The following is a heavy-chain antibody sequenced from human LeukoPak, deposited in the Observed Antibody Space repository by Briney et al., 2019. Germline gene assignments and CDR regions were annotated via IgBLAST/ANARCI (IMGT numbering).Heavy chain of an antibody. CDR3: ARSVTPQYFQH. J-gene: IGHJ1*01. V-gene: IGHV7-4-1*02. D-gene: IGHD4-17*01. Sequence: ASVKVSCKASGYTFTSYGLNWVRQAPGQGLEWMGWINTNTGNPTYAQGFTGRFVFSLDTSVSTAYLQISSLKAEDAAVYYCARSVTPQYFQHWGQGTLVTVSS. CDR2: INTNTGNP. CDR1: GYTFTSYG.